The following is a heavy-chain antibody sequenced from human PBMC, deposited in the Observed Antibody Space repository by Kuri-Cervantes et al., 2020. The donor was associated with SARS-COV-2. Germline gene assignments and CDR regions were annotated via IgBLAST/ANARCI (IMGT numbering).Heavy chain of an antibody. CDR1: GFTFSSYG. J-gene: IGHJ5*02. D-gene: IGHD3-3*01. CDR3: AKDALGGGFDP. Sequence: GEPLKISCAASGFTFSSYGMHWVRQAPGKGLEWVAFIRYDGSNKYYADSVKGRFTISRDNSKNTLYLQMNSLRAEDTAVYYCAKDALGGGFDPWGQGTLVTVSS. V-gene: IGHV3-30*02. CDR2: IRYDGSNK.